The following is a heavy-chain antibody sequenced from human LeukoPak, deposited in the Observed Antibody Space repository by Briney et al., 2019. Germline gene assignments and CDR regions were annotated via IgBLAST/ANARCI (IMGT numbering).Heavy chain of an antibody. D-gene: IGHD2-2*01. Sequence: ASVKVSCKASGYTFTGYYIHWVRQAPGQGLEWMGWINPNSGGTNYAQKFQGRVTMTRDTSISTAYMELSSLRSEDTAVYYCARVQYQPTPYYYYYMDVWGKGTTVTVSS. J-gene: IGHJ6*03. CDR2: INPNSGGT. V-gene: IGHV1-2*02. CDR1: GYTFTGYY. CDR3: ARVQYQPTPYYYYYMDV.